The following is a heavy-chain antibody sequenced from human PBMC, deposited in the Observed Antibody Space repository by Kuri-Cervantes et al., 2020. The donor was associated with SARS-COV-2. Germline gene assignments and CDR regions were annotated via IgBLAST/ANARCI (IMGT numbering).Heavy chain of an antibody. J-gene: IGHJ6*03. CDR1: GFTVSSNY. CDR3: ARDLSGVAVAGGHEGILHYYYYYMDV. V-gene: IGHV3-11*04. D-gene: IGHD6-19*01. CDR2: ISSDGLTT. Sequence: GGSLRLSCAASGFTVSSNYMSWVRQAPGKGLEWLSYISSDGLTTEYADSVKGRFTVSRDNAENSLYLQMSSLRVEDTAVYFCARDLSGVAVAGGHEGILHYYYYYMDVWGKGTTVTVSS.